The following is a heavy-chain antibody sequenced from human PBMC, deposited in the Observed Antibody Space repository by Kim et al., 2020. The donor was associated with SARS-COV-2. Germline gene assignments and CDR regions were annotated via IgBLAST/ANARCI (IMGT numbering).Heavy chain of an antibody. D-gene: IGHD6-19*01. Sequence: GGSLRLSCVASGFTFDTYDMTWVRLAPGKGLEWVSGISASGTGTYYADSVKGRFTVSRDTSKNTFYLQMSSVRGEDTALYYCEKSYSAWPNNIIDYWGQATLVAVSS. CDR1: GFTFDTYD. J-gene: IGHJ4*02. CDR2: ISASGTGT. V-gene: IGHV3-23*01. CDR3: EKSYSAWPNNIIDY.